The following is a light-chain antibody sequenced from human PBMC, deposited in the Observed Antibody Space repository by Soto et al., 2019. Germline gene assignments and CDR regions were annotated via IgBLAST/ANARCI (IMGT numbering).Light chain of an antibody. J-gene: IGKJ4*01. Sequence: ELVLTQSPGTLSLSPGERATLSCRASQGVSSAYLAWYQQKPGQAPRLLIYGASYRATGIPDRFSASASGRDFTLSISRVEPEDFAVYFCQQYGSSPLTFGGGTKVEI. CDR3: QQYGSSPLT. CDR2: GAS. V-gene: IGKV3-20*01. CDR1: QGVSSAY.